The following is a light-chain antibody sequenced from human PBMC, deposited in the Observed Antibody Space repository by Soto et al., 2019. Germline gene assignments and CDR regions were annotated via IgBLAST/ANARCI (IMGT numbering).Light chain of an antibody. V-gene: IGKV4-1*01. Sequence: DIVMTQSPESLDVSLGELATINCKSSQSVLSNSIAWYQQKPGQPPKLLIYWASTRDSGVPDRVSGSGSGTDFTLTISSLQAEDLAVYYFQQYFNTPQTFGQGTKLEIK. CDR1: QSVLSNS. CDR2: WAS. CDR3: QQYFNTPQT. J-gene: IGKJ2*01.